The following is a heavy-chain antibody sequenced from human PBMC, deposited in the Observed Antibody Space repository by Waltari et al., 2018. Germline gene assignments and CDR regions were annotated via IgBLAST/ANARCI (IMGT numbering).Heavy chain of an antibody. CDR2: INHSGRT. CDR3: ARKMKRIGTAFDI. CDR1: GGSFSGYY. Sequence: QVQLQQWGAGLLKPSETLSLTCAVYGGSFSGYYWSWIRQPPGKGLEWFGEINHSGRTNYNPCLKSRVTISVDTSKNQFSLKLSSVTAADTAVYYCARKMKRIGTAFDIWGQGTMVTVSS. D-gene: IGHD1-26*01. V-gene: IGHV4-34*01. J-gene: IGHJ3*02.